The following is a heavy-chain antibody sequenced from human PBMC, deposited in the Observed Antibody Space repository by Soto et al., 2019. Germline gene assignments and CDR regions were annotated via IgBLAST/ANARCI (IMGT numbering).Heavy chain of an antibody. CDR2: IHPSGST. V-gene: IGHV4-34*06. J-gene: IGHJ3*02. CDR1: SGSLGDHY. D-gene: IGHD3-22*01. CDR3: AKGNYYYDSSGDLGDAFDI. Sequence: SETLSLTCAVFSGSLGDHYWAWIRQSPEKGLEWIGEIHPSGSTDYNPSLKSRLTLSFDTSKNQFSLKVASVTAADTAVYYCAKGNYYYDSSGDLGDAFDIWGQGTMVTVSS.